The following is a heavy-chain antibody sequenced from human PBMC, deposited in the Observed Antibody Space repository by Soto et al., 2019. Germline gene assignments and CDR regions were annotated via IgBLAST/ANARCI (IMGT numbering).Heavy chain of an antibody. CDR2: IYHSGSS. CDR1: GGSISSDDYY. CDR3: ARTSPRGSGTWSAP. J-gene: IGHJ5*02. D-gene: IGHD3-10*01. Sequence: PSETLSLTCIVSGGSISSDDYYWSWIRQPPGKGLEWIGYIYHSGSSYYNPSLKSRVTISIDTSKNQLSLKLSSVTAADTAVYYCARTSPRGSGTWSAPWGHGTLVTVSS. V-gene: IGHV4-30-4*01.